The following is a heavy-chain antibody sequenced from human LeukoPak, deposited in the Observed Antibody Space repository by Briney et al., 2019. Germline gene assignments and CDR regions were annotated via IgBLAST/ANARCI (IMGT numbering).Heavy chain of an antibody. CDR1: GFTFSSYE. D-gene: IGHD1-1*01. CDR2: IKSKTDGGTT. J-gene: IGHJ4*02. V-gene: IGHV3-15*01. Sequence: GGSLRLSCAASGFTFSSYEMNWVRQAPGKGLEWVGRIKSKTDGGTTDYAAPVKGRFTISRDDSKNTLYMQMNSLKTEDTAVYYCTIDAGTTDFAYWGQGTLVTVSS. CDR3: TIDAGTTDFAY.